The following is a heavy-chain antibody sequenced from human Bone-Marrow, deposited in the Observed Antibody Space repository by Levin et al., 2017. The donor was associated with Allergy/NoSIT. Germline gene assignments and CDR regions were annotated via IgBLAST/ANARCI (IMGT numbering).Heavy chain of an antibody. J-gene: IGHJ4*02. CDR1: GFTFTSAW. CDR2: IRSKKDGETT. Sequence: SCAASGFTFTSAWMSWVRQAPGKGLEWVGRIRSKKDGETTDYTTPVKGRFTISRDDSKNTLYLQMNSLKTEDTAVYFCTRGGPSGSYFDYWGQGTLVTVSS. V-gene: IGHV3-15*01. CDR3: TRGGPSGSYFDY. D-gene: IGHD3-16*01.